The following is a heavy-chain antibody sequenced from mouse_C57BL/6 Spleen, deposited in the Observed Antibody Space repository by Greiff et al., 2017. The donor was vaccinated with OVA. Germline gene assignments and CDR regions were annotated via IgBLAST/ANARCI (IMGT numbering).Heavy chain of an antibody. CDR2: IYPGSGNT. V-gene: IGHV1-76*01. Sequence: QVQLQQSGAELVRPGASVKLSCKASGYTFTDYYINWVKQRPGQGLEWIARIYPGSGNTYYNEKFKGKATLTAEKSSSTAYMQLSSLTSEDSAVYFCARGDWEEGDFDYWGQGTTLTVSS. J-gene: IGHJ2*01. CDR1: GYTFTDYY. CDR3: ARGDWEEGDFDY. D-gene: IGHD4-1*01.